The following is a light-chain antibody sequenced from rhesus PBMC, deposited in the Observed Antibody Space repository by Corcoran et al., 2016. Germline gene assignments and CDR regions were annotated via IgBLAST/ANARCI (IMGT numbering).Light chain of an antibody. J-gene: IGKJ1*01. Sequence: DIQVTQSPSSLSASVGDTVTISCRASQGISNYLAWYQQKPGKVPKLLIYSVSTVQSWVPSRFSGRGSGTDVTLTIRSLQPEDFATYYCPQGYETPWTVGQGTKVEIK. CDR2: SVS. CDR1: QGISNY. CDR3: PQGYETPWT. V-gene: IGKV1S13*01.